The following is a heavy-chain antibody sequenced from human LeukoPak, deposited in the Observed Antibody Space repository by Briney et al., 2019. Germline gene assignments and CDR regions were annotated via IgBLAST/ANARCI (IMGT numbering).Heavy chain of an antibody. CDR2: ISSSGGTI. V-gene: IGHV3-48*03. J-gene: IGHJ4*02. CDR3: APEITVVKG. Sequence: PGGSLRLSCAASGFXFSSYEMNWVRQAPGKGLEWVPYISSSGGTIYYADSVKGRFTISRDNAKNSLFLQMNSLRAEDTAVYYCAPEITVVKGWGQGTLVTVSS. D-gene: IGHD2-21*01. CDR1: GFXFSSYE.